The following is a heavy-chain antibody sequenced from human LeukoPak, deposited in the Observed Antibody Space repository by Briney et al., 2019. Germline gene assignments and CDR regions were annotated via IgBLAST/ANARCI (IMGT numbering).Heavy chain of an antibody. J-gene: IGHJ3*02. Sequence: ASVKVSCKASGYTFTSYYMHWVRQAPGQGLEWMGGIIPIFGTANYAQKFQGRVTITADKSTSTAYMELSSLRSEDTAVYYCARAKNSGSYGNAFDIWGQGTMVTVSS. CDR3: ARAKNSGSYGNAFDI. CDR2: IIPIFGTA. CDR1: GYTFTSYY. V-gene: IGHV1-69*06. D-gene: IGHD1-26*01.